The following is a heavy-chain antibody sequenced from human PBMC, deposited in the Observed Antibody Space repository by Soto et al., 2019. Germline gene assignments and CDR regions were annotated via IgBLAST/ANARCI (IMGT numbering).Heavy chain of an antibody. Sequence: QVQLVQSGAEVKKPGASVKVSCKASGYTFTGYYMHWVRQAPGQGLEWMGWINPNSGGTKYAQKFQGWVTMTRDTSISTAYMELSRLRSDDTAVYYCARAAAGTEPYYFDYWGQGTLVTVSS. V-gene: IGHV1-2*04. CDR2: INPNSGGT. D-gene: IGHD6-13*01. CDR3: ARAAAGTEPYYFDY. J-gene: IGHJ4*02. CDR1: GYTFTGYY.